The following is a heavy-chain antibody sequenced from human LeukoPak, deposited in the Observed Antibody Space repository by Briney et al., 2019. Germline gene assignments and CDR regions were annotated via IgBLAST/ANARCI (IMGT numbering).Heavy chain of an antibody. CDR1: GFTFSSYW. D-gene: IGHD6-19*01. CDR2: IKQDGSEK. CDR3: ARDLYQWYFDY. Sequence: GGSLRLSCAASGFTFSSYWMSWVRQAPGKGLEWVANIKQDGSEKYYVDSVKGRFTISRDNSKNTLYLQMNSLRADDTAVYYCARDLYQWYFDYWGQGTLVTVSS. V-gene: IGHV3-7*03. J-gene: IGHJ4*02.